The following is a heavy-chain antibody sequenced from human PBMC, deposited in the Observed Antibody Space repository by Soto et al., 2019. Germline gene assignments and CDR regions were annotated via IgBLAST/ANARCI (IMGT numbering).Heavy chain of an antibody. CDR1: GGSFSGYY. J-gene: IGHJ4*02. Sequence: SETLSLTCAVYGGSFSGYYWSWIRQPPGKGLEWIGEISHSGSTNYNPSLKSRVTISVDTSKNQFSLMVSSVTAADTAVYYCARLGASSLDWGQGTLVTVSS. CDR3: ARLGASSLD. D-gene: IGHD3-16*01. V-gene: IGHV4-34*01. CDR2: ISHSGST.